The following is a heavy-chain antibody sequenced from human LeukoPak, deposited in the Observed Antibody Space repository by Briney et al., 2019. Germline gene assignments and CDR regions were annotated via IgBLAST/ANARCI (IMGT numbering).Heavy chain of an antibody. Sequence: PGRSLRLSCAAPGDSFSTYGIHWGRQAPHKGLGWVGLIWYDGSIKSYADSVKGRFTISRDNSKNTVYLQMNSLRAEDTAVYYCARDLNIVVGPGQHWGQGTLVTVSS. CDR1: GDSFSTYG. CDR3: ARDLNIVVGPGQH. CDR2: IWYDGSIK. D-gene: IGHD2-2*01. J-gene: IGHJ1*01. V-gene: IGHV3-33*01.